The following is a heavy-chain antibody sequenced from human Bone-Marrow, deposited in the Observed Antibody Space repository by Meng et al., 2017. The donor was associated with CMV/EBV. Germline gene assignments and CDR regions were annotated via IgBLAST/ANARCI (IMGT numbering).Heavy chain of an antibody. CDR1: GFTFSSYG. CDR2: IWYDGSNK. J-gene: IGHJ6*02. V-gene: IGHV3-33*06. Sequence: GESLKISCAASGFTFSSYGMHWVRQAPGKGLEWVAVIWYDGSNKYYADSVKGRFTISRDNSKNTLYLQMNSLRAEDTAVYYCAKDLSFECSGGSCYSIGVYYYYGMDVWGPGNTVNFSS. CDR3: AKDLSFECSGGSCYSIGVYYYYGMDV. D-gene: IGHD2-15*01.